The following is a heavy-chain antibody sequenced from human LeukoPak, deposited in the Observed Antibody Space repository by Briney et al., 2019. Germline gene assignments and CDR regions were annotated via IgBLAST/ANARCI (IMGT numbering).Heavy chain of an antibody. J-gene: IGHJ4*02. Sequence: GGSLRLSCAASAFTFSSYAMSWVRQAPGKGLECVSVIIGSGGTTYYADSVKGRFTISRDNSKNTLYLQMNSLRAEDTALYYCARRRSGWSVGFDYWGQGTLVTVSS. CDR2: IIGSGGTT. D-gene: IGHD6-19*01. V-gene: IGHV3-23*01. CDR3: ARRRSGWSVGFDY. CDR1: AFTFSSYA.